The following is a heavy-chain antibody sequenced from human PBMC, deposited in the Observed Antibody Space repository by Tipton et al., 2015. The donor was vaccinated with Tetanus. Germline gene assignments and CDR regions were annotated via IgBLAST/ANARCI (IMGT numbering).Heavy chain of an antibody. V-gene: IGHV4-59*01. J-gene: IGHJ4*02. CDR2: IYYSGST. D-gene: IGHD2-15*01. CDR1: GGSISSYY. CDR3: ARGHCSGGSCYSGGFDY. Sequence: LRLSCTVSGGSISSYYWSWIRQPPGKGLEWIGYIYYSGSTNYNPSLKSRVTISVDTSKNQFSLKLSSVTAADTAVYYCARGHCSGGSCYSGGFDYWGQGTLVTVSS.